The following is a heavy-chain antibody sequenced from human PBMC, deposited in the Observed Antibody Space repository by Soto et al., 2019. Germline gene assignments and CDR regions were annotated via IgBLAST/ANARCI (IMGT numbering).Heavy chain of an antibody. V-gene: IGHV1-46*01. CDR2: INPSGGST. Sequence: ASVKVSCKASGYTFTSYYMHWVRQAPGQGLEWMGIINPSGGSTSYAQKFQGRVTMTRDTSTSTVYMELSSLRSEDTAVYYCARVYYYGSGSPINYYYYGMDVWGQGTTVTVSS. D-gene: IGHD3-10*01. CDR1: GYTFTSYY. CDR3: ARVYYYGSGSPINYYYYGMDV. J-gene: IGHJ6*02.